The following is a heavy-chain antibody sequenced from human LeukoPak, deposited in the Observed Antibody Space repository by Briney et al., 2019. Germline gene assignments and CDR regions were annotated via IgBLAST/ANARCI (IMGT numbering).Heavy chain of an antibody. CDR2: IYYSGST. CDR1: GGSISSSSYY. J-gene: IGHJ4*02. D-gene: IGHD1-26*01. Sequence: SETLSLTCTVSGGSISSSSYYWGWIRQPPGKGLEWIGSIYYSGSTYYNPSLKSRVTISVDTSKNQFSLKLSSVTAADTAVYYCARHHSGAQWELLPHYFDYWGQGTLVTVSS. V-gene: IGHV4-39*01. CDR3: ARHHSGAQWELLPHYFDY.